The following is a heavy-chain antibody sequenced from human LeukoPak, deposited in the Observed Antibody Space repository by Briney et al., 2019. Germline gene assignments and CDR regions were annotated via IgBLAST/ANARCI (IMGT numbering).Heavy chain of an antibody. CDR2: INPKSGGT. V-gene: IGHV1-2*02. D-gene: IGHD4-11*01. Sequence: ASVKVSCKASGYTFTAYYIHWVRQAPGQGLQWMGWINPKSGGTNYAQKFRGRVTMSRDTSISTAYMELSRLTSDDTAVYYCATDYSNWETDYWGQGTLVIVSS. CDR1: GYTFTAYY. J-gene: IGHJ4*02. CDR3: ATDYSNWETDY.